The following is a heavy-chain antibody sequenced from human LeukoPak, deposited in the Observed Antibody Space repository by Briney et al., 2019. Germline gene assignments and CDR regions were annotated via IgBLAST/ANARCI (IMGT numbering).Heavy chain of an antibody. J-gene: IGHJ5*02. Sequence: SETMSLTCTVSGRSLRSGYYYWGWIRQPPGKGLEWLGSIYDSGSTYYNPSLKSRVTISVDTSKNQFSLKMNSVTAADTAVYYCARHYGPWGQGTLVTVSS. D-gene: IGHD3-10*01. CDR3: ARHYGP. CDR1: GRSLRSGYYY. V-gene: IGHV4-39*01. CDR2: IYDSGST.